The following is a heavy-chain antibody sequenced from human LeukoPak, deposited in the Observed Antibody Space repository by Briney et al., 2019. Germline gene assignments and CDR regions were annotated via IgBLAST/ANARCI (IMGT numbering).Heavy chain of an antibody. Sequence: GGSLRLSCAPSGFSLRRYAMHWVRQAPGKGLEWVANIKQDGSEKYYVDSVKGRFTISRDNAKNSLYLQMNSLRAEDTAVYYCARDLWPRKSSYGSWGQRTLVTVSS. CDR3: ARDLWPRKSSYGS. D-gene: IGHD4-17*01. CDR1: GFSLRRYA. V-gene: IGHV3-7*03. CDR2: IKQDGSEK. J-gene: IGHJ5*02.